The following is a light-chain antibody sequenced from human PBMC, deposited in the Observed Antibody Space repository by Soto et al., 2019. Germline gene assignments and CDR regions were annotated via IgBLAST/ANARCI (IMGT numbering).Light chain of an antibody. J-gene: IGKJ2*01. V-gene: IGKV3-20*01. Sequence: ESMLTQSPGTLSLSPGDRATLFCRTSQTIANKYLTWYQQKPGQAPRLLIYGASIRATGVPDRFTGSGSGTGFTLTISRMWAEDFAVYYCQQFGTSPPAFTFGQGTKLEI. CDR1: QTIANKY. CDR2: GAS. CDR3: QQFGTSPPAFT.